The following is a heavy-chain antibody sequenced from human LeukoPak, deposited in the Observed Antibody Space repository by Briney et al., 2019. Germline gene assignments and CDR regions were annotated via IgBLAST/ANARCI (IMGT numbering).Heavy chain of an antibody. D-gene: IGHD6-19*01. Sequence: ASAKVSCKASGYTFTDYYMHWVRQAPGQGLEWMGWISPNSGDTKYAQNFQGEVTMTRDTSISTAYMELNNLNSDDTAVYYCARGSPASGRFPFNYWGQGTLVTVSS. CDR2: ISPNSGDT. V-gene: IGHV1-2*02. CDR3: ARGSPASGRFPFNY. J-gene: IGHJ4*02. CDR1: GYTFTDYY.